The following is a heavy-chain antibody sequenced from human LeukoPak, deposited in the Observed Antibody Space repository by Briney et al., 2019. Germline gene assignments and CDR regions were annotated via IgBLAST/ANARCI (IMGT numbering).Heavy chain of an antibody. D-gene: IGHD2-2*03. CDR2: ISSSGSTI. CDR1: GFTFSDYY. J-gene: IGHJ4*02. CDR3: ARVMRGSTGYCSSTSCYKQIGVDY. Sequence: PGGSLRLSCAASGFTFSDYYMSWIRQAPGKGLEWVSYISSSGSTIYYADSVKGRFTISRDNAKNSLYLQMNSLRAEDTAMYYCARVMRGSTGYCSSTSCYKQIGVDYWGQGTLVTVSS. V-gene: IGHV3-11*04.